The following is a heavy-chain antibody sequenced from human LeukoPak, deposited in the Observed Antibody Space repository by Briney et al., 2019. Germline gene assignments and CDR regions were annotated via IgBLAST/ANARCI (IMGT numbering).Heavy chain of an antibody. CDR1: GGTFSSYA. D-gene: IGHD2-2*01. CDR3: ARDYCSSTSCLGEVY. V-gene: IGHV1-18*01. Sequence: GASVKVSCKASGGTFSSYAISWVRQAPGQGLEWMGWISAYNGNTNYAQKLQGRVTMTTDTSTSTAYMELRSLRSDDTAVYYCARDYCSSTSCLGEVYWGQGTLVTVSS. CDR2: ISAYNGNT. J-gene: IGHJ4*02.